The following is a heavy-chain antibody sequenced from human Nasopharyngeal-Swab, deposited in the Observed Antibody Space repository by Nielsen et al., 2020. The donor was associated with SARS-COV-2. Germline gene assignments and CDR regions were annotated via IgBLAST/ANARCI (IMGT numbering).Heavy chain of an antibody. CDR3: ARDYLVVVAAIDAFDI. Sequence: GESLKISCAAPGFTFSSYGMHWVRQAPGKGLEWVAVIWYDGSNKYYADSVKGRFTISRDNSKNTLYLQMNSLRAEDTAVYYCARDYLVVVAAIDAFDIWGQGTMVTVSS. J-gene: IGHJ3*02. CDR1: GFTFSSYG. CDR2: IWYDGSNK. D-gene: IGHD2-15*01. V-gene: IGHV3-33*01.